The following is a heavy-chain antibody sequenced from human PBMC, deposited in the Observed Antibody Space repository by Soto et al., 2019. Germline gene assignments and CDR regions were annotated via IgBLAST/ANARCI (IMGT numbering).Heavy chain of an antibody. J-gene: IGHJ4*02. CDR1: GGTFSSYA. V-gene: IGHV1-69*01. Sequence: QVPLVQSGAEVKKPGSSVKVSCQASGGTFSSYAISWVRQAPGQGLEWMGGIIPIFGTANYAQKFQGRVTITADESTSTAYMELSSLRSEDTAVYYCARTAYYDILTGYYAYWGQGTLVTVSS. CDR3: ARTAYYDILTGYYAY. D-gene: IGHD3-9*01. CDR2: IIPIFGTA.